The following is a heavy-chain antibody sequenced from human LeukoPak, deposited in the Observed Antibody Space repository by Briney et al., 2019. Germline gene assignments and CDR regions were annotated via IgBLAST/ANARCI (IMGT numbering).Heavy chain of an antibody. CDR3: ARGYSGGSFFDP. Sequence: KPSETLSHTCAVYGGSFSGYYWSWIRQPPGKGLEWIGEINHSGSTNYNPSLKSRVTISVDTSKNQFSLKLSSVTAADTAVYYCARGYSGGSFFDPWGQGTLVTVSS. J-gene: IGHJ5*02. D-gene: IGHD2-15*01. CDR2: INHSGST. CDR1: GGSFSGYY. V-gene: IGHV4-34*01.